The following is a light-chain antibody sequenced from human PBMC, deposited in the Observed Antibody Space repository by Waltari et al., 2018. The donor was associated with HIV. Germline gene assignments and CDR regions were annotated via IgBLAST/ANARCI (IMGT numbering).Light chain of an antibody. V-gene: IGLV1-44*01. CDR3: LAWDVSLQGYV. Sequence: QSVLTQPPSASGTPGKRVTISCSGSRSNFGSTTVHWYQQAPGTAPKLLINSHNARPSGVPDRFSGSKSGTSASLAINGLQSEDEADYYCLAWDVSLQGYVFGTGTKVTVL. CDR2: SHN. J-gene: IGLJ1*01. CDR1: RSNFGSTT.